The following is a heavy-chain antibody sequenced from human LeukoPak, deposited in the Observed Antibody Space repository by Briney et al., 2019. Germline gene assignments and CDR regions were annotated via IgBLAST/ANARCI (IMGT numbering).Heavy chain of an antibody. J-gene: IGHJ4*02. CDR2: IRQDGSEE. CDR1: GFTFNSYW. D-gene: IGHD1-26*01. CDR3: ARWSGSRHSVDY. Sequence: GVSLRLSCAASGFTFNSYWMTWVRQSPGKGLEWVAHIRQDGSEEYYVDSVKGRFTISRDSANNSLYLQMNSLRVEDTAVYYCARWSGSRHSVDYWGREPWSPSPQ. V-gene: IGHV3-7*04.